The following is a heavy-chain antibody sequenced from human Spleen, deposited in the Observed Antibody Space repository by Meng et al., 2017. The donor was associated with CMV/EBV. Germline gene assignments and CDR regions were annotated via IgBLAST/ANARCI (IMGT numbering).Heavy chain of an antibody. J-gene: IGHJ5*02. Sequence: YTFTGYYMHWVRQAPGQGLEWMGWINPNSGGTNYAQKFQGRVTMTRDTSITTAYMQLSRLRSDDTAVYYCARDPSHCSSTSCYGWFDPWGQGTLVTVSS. CDR2: INPNSGGT. V-gene: IGHV1-2*02. D-gene: IGHD2-2*01. CDR1: YTFTGYY. CDR3: ARDPSHCSSTSCYGWFDP.